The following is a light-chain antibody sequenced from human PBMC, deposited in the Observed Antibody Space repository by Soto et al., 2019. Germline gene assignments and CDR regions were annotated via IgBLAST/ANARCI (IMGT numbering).Light chain of an antibody. CDR1: QSVSSSC. V-gene: IGKV3-20*01. CDR2: GAS. Sequence: EIVLTQSPGTLSLSPGERATLSCRASQSVSSSCLAWYQQKPGQAPRLLIYGASNSATGIPDRFNGSGSGTAFTLTTSSLAPEDFPVYHGHQFGSSRGTFGQGTKVEIK. J-gene: IGKJ1*01. CDR3: HQFGSSRGT.